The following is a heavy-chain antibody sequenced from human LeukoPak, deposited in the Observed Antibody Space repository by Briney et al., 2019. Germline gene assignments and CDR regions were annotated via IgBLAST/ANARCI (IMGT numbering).Heavy chain of an antibody. J-gene: IGHJ5*02. CDR1: GGSFSGYY. Sequence: PSETLSLTCAVYGGSFSGYYWSWIRQPPGKGLEWIGEINHSGSTNFNPSLKSRVTISVDTSKNQFSLKLSSVTAADTAVYYCASSSRITIFGVVINRERNWFDPWGQGTLVTVSS. D-gene: IGHD3-3*01. CDR3: ASSSRITIFGVVINRERNWFDP. V-gene: IGHV4-34*01. CDR2: INHSGST.